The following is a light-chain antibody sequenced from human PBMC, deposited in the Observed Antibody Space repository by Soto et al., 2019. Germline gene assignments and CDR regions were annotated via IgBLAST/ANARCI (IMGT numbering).Light chain of an antibody. V-gene: IGKV3-20*01. CDR2: GAS. CDR3: QQYGNSPPWT. CDR1: QRVSSNY. Sequence: EIVLTQSPGTLSLSLGEGATLSCRASQRVSSNYLAWYQQRPGQAPRLLIYGASSRATGIPDRFSGSGSGTDFTLTISRLEPEDFAVYYCQQYGNSPPWTFGQGTKVEIK. J-gene: IGKJ1*01.